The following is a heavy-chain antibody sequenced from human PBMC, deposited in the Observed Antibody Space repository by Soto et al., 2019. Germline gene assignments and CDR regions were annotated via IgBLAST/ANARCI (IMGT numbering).Heavy chain of an antibody. CDR1: TFSSYS. J-gene: IGHJ4*02. CDR3: AREGRVATFDY. CDR2: ISSTSITI. Sequence: TFSSYSMNWVRQAPGKGLEWVSYISSTSITIYYADSVKGRCTISRDNAKNSLFLQMNGLRAEDTAVYYCAREGRVATFDYWGQGSLVTVSS. V-gene: IGHV3-48*01. D-gene: IGHD5-12*01.